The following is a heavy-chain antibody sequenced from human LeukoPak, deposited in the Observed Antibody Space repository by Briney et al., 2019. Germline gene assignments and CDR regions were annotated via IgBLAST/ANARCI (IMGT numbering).Heavy chain of an antibody. CDR2: IYSGGST. CDR1: GFTVSSNY. CDR3: ARDKGGSSWTSGFDY. J-gene: IGHJ4*02. Sequence: GGSLRLSCAASGFTVSSNYMSWVRQAPGKGLEWVSVIYSGGSTYYAYSVKGRFTISRDNSKNTLYLQMNSLRAEDTAVYYCARDKGGSSWTSGFDYWGRGTLVTVSS. D-gene: IGHD6-13*01. V-gene: IGHV3-53*01.